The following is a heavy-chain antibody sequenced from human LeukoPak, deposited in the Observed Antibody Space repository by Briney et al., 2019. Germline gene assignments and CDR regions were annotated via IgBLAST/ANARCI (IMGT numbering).Heavy chain of an antibody. V-gene: IGHV5-51*01. Sequence: GESLKFSCKGSGYNFPNYWIGWVRQMPGKGLGWMGIIYPGDSDTRYSPSFQGQVTISADKSISTAYLQWRSLKASDTAMYYCARGGSGSYYLNYWGQGTLVTVSS. J-gene: IGHJ4*02. D-gene: IGHD1-26*01. CDR1: GYNFPNYW. CDR3: ARGGSGSYYLNY. CDR2: IYPGDSDT.